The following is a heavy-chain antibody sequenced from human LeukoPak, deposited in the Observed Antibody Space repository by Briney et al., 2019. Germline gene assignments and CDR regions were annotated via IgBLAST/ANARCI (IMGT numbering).Heavy chain of an antibody. CDR1: GLSFSSYA. CDR2: ISGSGGST. D-gene: IGHD3-22*01. Sequence: GGSLRLSCAASGLSFSSYAMSWVRQAPGKGLEWVSAISGSGGSTYYADSVKGRFTISRDNSKNTLYLQMNSLRAEDTAVYYCAKRGLYYYDSSLDYWGQGTLVTVSS. V-gene: IGHV3-23*01. J-gene: IGHJ4*02. CDR3: AKRGLYYYDSSLDY.